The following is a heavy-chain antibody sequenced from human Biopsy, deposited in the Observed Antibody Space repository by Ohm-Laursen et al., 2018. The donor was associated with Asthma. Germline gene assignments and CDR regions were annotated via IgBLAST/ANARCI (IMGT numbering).Heavy chain of an antibody. D-gene: IGHD2-2*01. Sequence: SVKVSCKSLGGTFNTYVIGWVRQAPGKGLEGMGGINSVFGTTTYPQKFQDRVTITADDSTSTVYMELSSLRSEDTAVYYCARKAGSCISRTCYSLDFWGQGTLVTVSS. CDR2: INSVFGTT. V-gene: IGHV1-69*13. J-gene: IGHJ4*02. CDR1: GGTFNTYV. CDR3: ARKAGSCISRTCYSLDF.